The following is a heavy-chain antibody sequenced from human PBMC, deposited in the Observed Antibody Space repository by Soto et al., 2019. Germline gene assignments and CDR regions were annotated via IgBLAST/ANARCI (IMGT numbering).Heavy chain of an antibody. CDR3: AKDHSSWFPDY. V-gene: IGHV3-30*18. Sequence: GGSLGLACAASGFTLSSYGMHWVRQAPGKGLEWVAVISYDGSNKYYADSVKGRFTISRDNSKNTLYLQMNSLRAEDTAVYYCAKDHSSWFPDYWGQGTLVTVSS. CDR1: GFTLSSYG. D-gene: IGHD6-13*01. J-gene: IGHJ4*02. CDR2: ISYDGSNK.